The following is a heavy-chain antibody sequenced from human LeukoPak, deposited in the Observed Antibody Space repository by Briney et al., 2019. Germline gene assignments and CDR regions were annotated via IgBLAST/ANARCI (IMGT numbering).Heavy chain of an antibody. CDR2: INPHNGAT. Sequence: ASVKVSCKASGYTFTSYFLHWVRQAPGQGLEWLGWINPHNGATNHARKFQGRVTMTRDTSIGTAYMELSRLRYDDTAMYYCARADPLYYYASGSQVPGYWGQGTLVTVSS. D-gene: IGHD3-10*01. J-gene: IGHJ4*02. V-gene: IGHV1-2*02. CDR3: ARADPLYYYASGSQVPGY. CDR1: GYTFTSYF.